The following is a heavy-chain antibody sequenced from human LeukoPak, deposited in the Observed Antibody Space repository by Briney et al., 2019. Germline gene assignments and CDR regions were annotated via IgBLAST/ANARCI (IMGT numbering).Heavy chain of an antibody. CDR3: ARYSSPDY. CDR2: INHSGGT. J-gene: IGHJ4*02. D-gene: IGHD6-19*01. CDR1: GGSFSGYY. V-gene: IGHV4-34*01. Sequence: SETLSLTCAVYGGSFSGYYWSWIRQPPGKGLEWSGEINHSGGTNYNPSLKSRVIISVDTSTNTISLKLSSVTGADMAVYYCARYSSPDYWGEGTLVTVSS.